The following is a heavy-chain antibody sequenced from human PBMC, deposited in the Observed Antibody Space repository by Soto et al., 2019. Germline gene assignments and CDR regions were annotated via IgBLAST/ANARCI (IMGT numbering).Heavy chain of an antibody. D-gene: IGHD1-26*01. V-gene: IGHV3-30*18. CDR2: ISYDGSNK. J-gene: IGHJ4*02. CDR1: GFTFSSYG. Sequence: QVQVVESGGGVVQPGRSLRLSCVASGFTFSSYGMHWVRQAPGKGLEWVAVISYDGSNKYYADSVKGRFTISRDNSKNTLYLQMNSLRAEDTAVYYCAKEVGAGVFDYWGQGTLVTVSS. CDR3: AKEVGAGVFDY.